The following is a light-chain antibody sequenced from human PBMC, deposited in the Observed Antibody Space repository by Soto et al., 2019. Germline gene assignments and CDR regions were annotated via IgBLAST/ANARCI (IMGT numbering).Light chain of an antibody. CDR2: DTA. CDR1: GSNIGAGYD. J-gene: IGLJ2*01. V-gene: IGLV1-40*01. Sequence: QSVLTQPPSVSGAPGQSVTISCIGSGSNIGAGYDVHWYQQLPGVAPKLLIFDTANRPSGVPGRFSGSESGASASLAITGLLPEDEADFFCQSFDTNLNAVVFGGGTKVTVL. CDR3: QSFDTNLNAVV.